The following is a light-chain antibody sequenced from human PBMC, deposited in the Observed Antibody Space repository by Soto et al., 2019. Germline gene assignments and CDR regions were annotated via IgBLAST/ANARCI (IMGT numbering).Light chain of an antibody. V-gene: IGKV1-5*03. CDR3: QQYNSYAWT. Sequence: IQMTQSPSTLSASVGDRVTITCRASQSISSWLPWYQQKPGRAPKLLITKASSLESGVPSRFSGSGSGTEFTLTISSLQPDDFATYYCQQYNSYAWTFGQGTKVEIK. CDR2: KAS. CDR1: QSISSW. J-gene: IGKJ1*01.